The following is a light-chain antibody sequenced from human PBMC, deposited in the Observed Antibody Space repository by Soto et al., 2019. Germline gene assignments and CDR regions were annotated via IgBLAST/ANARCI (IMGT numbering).Light chain of an antibody. V-gene: IGKV1-9*01. Sequence: DIQLTQSPSFLSASVGDRVTITCRASQGLNSSFAWYQQKPGKAPKLLLYATSTLQSVFPSRFSGSGSGAEFTLTITSLQPEDIATYYCQQLNSYPVTFGGGTKVEIK. CDR2: ATS. CDR1: QGLNSS. CDR3: QQLNSYPVT. J-gene: IGKJ4*01.